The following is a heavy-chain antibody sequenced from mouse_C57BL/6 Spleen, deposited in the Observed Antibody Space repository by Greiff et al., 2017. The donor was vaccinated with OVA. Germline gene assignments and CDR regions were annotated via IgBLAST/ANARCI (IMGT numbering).Heavy chain of an antibody. CDR3: ASCDTYVDY. D-gene: IGHD2-13*01. CDR2: IDPEDGET. Sequence: EVNVVESGAELVKPGASVKLSCTASGFNIKDYYMHWVKQRPEQGLEWIGRIDPEDGETKYAPKFQGKATITADTSSNTAYLQLSSLTTEDTAVYYCASCDTYVDYWGQGTTLTVSS. CDR1: GFNIKDYY. V-gene: IGHV14-2*01. J-gene: IGHJ2*01.